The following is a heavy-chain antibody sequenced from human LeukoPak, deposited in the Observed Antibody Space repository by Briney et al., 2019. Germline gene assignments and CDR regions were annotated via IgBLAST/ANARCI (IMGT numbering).Heavy chain of an antibody. Sequence: GGSLTLSCAASGFTFSSYAMSWVRQPPGKGLEWVAAISGSGGSTYYAHSGKGRFTISRDNSKNTLYLQMNSLRAEDTAVYYCAKDSPQTSSQIYYFDYGGQGTLVTVS. V-gene: IGHV3-23*01. D-gene: IGHD6-13*01. CDR2: ISGSGGST. CDR1: GFTFSSYA. CDR3: AKDSPQTSSQIYYFDY. J-gene: IGHJ4*02.